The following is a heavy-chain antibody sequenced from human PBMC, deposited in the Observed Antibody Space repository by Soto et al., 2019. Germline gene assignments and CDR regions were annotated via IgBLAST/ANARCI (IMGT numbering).Heavy chain of an antibody. J-gene: IGHJ5*02. CDR2: ISAYNGNT. CDR3: ARDLKGQLVLRWFDP. V-gene: IGHV1-18*01. D-gene: IGHD6-13*01. Sequence: GASVKVSCKASGYTFTSYGISWVRQAPGQGLEWMGWISAYNGNTNYAQKLQGRVTMTTDTSTSTAYMELRSLRSDDTAVYYCARDLKGQLVLRWFDPWGQGTLVTVSS. CDR1: GYTFTSYG.